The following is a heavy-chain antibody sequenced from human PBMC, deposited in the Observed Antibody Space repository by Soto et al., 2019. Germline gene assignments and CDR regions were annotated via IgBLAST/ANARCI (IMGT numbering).Heavy chain of an antibody. CDR1: GYSISSGYY. CDR2: IYHSGST. CDR3: ASSTEYYYYYGMDV. Sequence: NPSETLSLTCAVSGYSISSGYYWGWIRQPPGKGLEWIGSIYHSGSTYYNPSLKSRVTISVDTSKNQFSLKLSSVTAADTAVYYCASSTEYYYYYGMDVWGQGTTVTVSS. V-gene: IGHV4-38-2*01. J-gene: IGHJ6*02.